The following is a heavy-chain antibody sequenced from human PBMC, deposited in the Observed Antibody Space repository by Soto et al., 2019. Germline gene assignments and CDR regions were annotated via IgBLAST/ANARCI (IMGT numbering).Heavy chain of an antibody. Sequence: GGSLRLSCAASGFTFSNYWMSWVRQAPGKGLEWVANIKEDGSEKKYVDSVKGRFTISRDNAKNSLYLQMNSLRAEDTAVYYCARTTYLDYWGQGTLVTVSS. CDR3: ARTTYLDY. V-gene: IGHV3-7*03. D-gene: IGHD4-17*01. J-gene: IGHJ4*02. CDR1: GFTFSNYW. CDR2: IKEDGSEK.